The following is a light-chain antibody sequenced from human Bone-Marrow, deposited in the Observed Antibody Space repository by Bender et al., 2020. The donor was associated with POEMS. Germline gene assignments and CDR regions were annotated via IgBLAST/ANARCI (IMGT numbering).Light chain of an antibody. CDR3: CSYGGSTTYVL. CDR1: SSDIGYYNL. Sequence: QSALTQPPSASGSPGQSVTISCTGTSSDIGYYNLVSWYQQHPGEAPELMIYDVTERPSGVSNRFSGSKSGNTASLTIPGLQAEDEADYYCCSYGGSTTYVLFGGGTKLTVL. V-gene: IGLV2-23*02. J-gene: IGLJ2*01. CDR2: DVT.